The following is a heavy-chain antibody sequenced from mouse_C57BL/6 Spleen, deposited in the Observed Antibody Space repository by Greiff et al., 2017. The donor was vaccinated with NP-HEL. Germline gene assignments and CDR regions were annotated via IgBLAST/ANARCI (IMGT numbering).Heavy chain of an antibody. D-gene: IGHD1-1*01. J-gene: IGHJ3*01. CDR3: ARRDYYGSSSWFAY. Sequence: EVHLVESGGGLVEPGGSLKLSCAASGFTFSSYAMSWVRQTPEKRLEWVATISDGGSYTYYPDNVKGRFTISRDNAKNNLYLQMSHLKSEDTAMYYCARRDYYGSSSWFAYWGQGTLVTVSA. CDR2: ISDGGSYT. CDR1: GFTFSSYA. V-gene: IGHV5-4*01.